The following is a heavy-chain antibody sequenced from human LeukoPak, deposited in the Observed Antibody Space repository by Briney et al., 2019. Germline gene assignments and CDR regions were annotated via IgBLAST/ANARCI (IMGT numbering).Heavy chain of an antibody. J-gene: IGHJ3*02. CDR1: GGSISSYY. CDR2: IYTSGST. CDR3: ARDVGPQFWSALRDAFDI. D-gene: IGHD3-3*01. Sequence: SETLSLTCTVSGGSISSYYWSWIRQPAGKGLEWIGRIYTSGSTNYNPSLKSRVTMSVDTSKNQFSLKLSSVTAADTAVYYCARDVGPQFWSALRDAFDIWGQGTMVTVSS. V-gene: IGHV4-4*07.